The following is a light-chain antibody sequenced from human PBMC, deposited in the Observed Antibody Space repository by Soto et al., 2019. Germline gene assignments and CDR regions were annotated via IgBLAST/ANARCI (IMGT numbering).Light chain of an antibody. CDR2: GAS. J-gene: IGKJ2*01. Sequence: EKVMTQSPATLSVSPGERATLSCRASQSVSSNLAWYQQKPGQAPRLLIYGASTSATGIPARFSGSGSGTEFTLTISSLQSEDVAVYYCQQYNNWPPYTVGQGNKLEIK. CDR3: QQYNNWPPYT. V-gene: IGKV3-15*01. CDR1: QSVSSN.